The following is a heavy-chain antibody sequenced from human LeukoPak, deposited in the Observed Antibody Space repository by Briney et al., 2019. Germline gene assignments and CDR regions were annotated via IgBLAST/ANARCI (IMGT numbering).Heavy chain of an antibody. V-gene: IGHV4-59*02. CDR1: GGSVSSYY. D-gene: IGHD3-3*01. CDR3: ASLGGYYDFWSGYRDY. CDR2: IYHSGST. Sequence: SETLSLTCTVSGGSVSSYYWSWIRQPPGKGLEWIGYIYHSGSTNHSPSLESRVTISVDTSKNQFSLELSSVTAADTAVYFCASLGGYYDFWSGYRDYWGQGILVTVSS. J-gene: IGHJ4*02.